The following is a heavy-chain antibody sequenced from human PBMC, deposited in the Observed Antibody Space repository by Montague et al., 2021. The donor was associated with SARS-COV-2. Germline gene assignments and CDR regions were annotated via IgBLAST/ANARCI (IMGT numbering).Heavy chain of an antibody. CDR2: TYYRSKWYN. D-gene: IGHD3-10*01. J-gene: IGHJ6*04. CDR3: ARGIWFGELLTGYYYYGMDV. Sequence: CAISGDSVAINSAAWNWIRQSPSRGLEWLGRTYYRSKWYNDYAVSVKSRITINPDTSKNQFSLQLNSVTPEDTAVYYCARGIWFGELLTGYYYYGMDVWGKGNTVTVSS. CDR1: GDSVAINSAA. V-gene: IGHV6-1*01.